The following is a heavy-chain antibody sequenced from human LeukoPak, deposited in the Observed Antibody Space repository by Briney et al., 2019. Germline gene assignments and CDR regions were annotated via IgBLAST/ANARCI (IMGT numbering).Heavy chain of an antibody. Sequence: VASVKVSCKASGYTFTGYYMHWVRQAPGKGLEWMGLVDPEDGETIYAEKFQGRVTITADTSTDTAYMELSSLRSEDTAVYYCATGGRGAHAFDIWGQGTMVTVSS. V-gene: IGHV1-69-2*01. J-gene: IGHJ3*02. D-gene: IGHD3-10*01. CDR2: VDPEDGET. CDR1: GYTFTGYY. CDR3: ATGGRGAHAFDI.